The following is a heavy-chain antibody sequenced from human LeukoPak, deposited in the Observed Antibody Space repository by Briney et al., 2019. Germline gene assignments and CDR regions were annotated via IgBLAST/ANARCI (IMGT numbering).Heavy chain of an antibody. CDR2: INGDGSSI. CDR3: AREWGRIAVAGGPGY. J-gene: IGHJ4*02. Sequence: QPGGSLRLSCAASGFTFSTDWMHWVRQAPGKGPVWVSRINGDGSSINYADSVKGRFTISRDNSGNTLFLHMTSLRVEDTAVYYCAREWGRIAVAGGPGYWGQGALVTVSS. D-gene: IGHD6-19*01. CDR1: GFTFSTDW. V-gene: IGHV3-74*01.